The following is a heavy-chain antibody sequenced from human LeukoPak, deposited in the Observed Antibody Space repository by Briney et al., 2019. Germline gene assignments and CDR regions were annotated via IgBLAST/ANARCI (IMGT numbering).Heavy chain of an antibody. CDR3: ARLRGYSYGYAEEIDY. Sequence: SETLSLTCTVSGGSISSHYWSWIRQPPGKGLEWIGYIYYSGSTNYNPSLKSRVTISVDTSKNQFSLKLSSVTAADTAVYYCARLRGYSYGYAEEIDYWGQGTLVTVSS. V-gene: IGHV4-59*11. CDR1: GGSISSHY. CDR2: IYYSGST. D-gene: IGHD5-18*01. J-gene: IGHJ4*02.